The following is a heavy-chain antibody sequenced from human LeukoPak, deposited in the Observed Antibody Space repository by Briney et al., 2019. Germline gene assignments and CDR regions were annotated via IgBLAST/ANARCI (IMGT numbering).Heavy chain of an antibody. CDR1: GGTFSSYA. CDR2: IIPIFGTA. CDR3: GKDAGTSSWDDPLGY. V-gene: IGHV1-69*13. Sequence: ASVKVSCKASGGTFSSYAISWVRQAPGQGLEWMGGIIPIFGTANYAQKFQGRVTITADESTSTAYMELSSLRSEDTAVYYCGKDAGTSSWDDPLGYWGQGTLVTVSS. J-gene: IGHJ4*02. D-gene: IGHD6-13*01.